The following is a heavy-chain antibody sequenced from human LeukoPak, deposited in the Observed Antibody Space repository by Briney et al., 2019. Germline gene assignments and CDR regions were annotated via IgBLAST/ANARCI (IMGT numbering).Heavy chain of an antibody. CDR2: IKQDGSEK. D-gene: IGHD1-26*01. J-gene: IGHJ3*02. Sequence: PGGSLRLSCAASGFTFSKHWMTWVRQAPGKGLEWVANIKQDGSEKYYVDSVKGRFTISRDNAKNSLYLQMNSLRAEDTAVYYCAREAKGELNDAFDIWGQGTMVTVSS. CDR1: GFTFSKHW. CDR3: AREAKGELNDAFDI. V-gene: IGHV3-7*01.